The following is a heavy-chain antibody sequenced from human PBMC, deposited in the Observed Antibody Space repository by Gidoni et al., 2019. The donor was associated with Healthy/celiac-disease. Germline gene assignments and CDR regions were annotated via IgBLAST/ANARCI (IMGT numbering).Heavy chain of an antibody. CDR3: ARDPGRDYGDYGALGDY. Sequence: QVQLVESGGGVVQPGRSLRLSCAASGFPFSSYGMHWVRQAPGKGLEWVAVIWYDGSNKYYADSVKGRFTISRDNSKNTLYLQMNSLRAEDTAVYYCARDPGRDYGDYGALGDYWGQGTLVTVSS. J-gene: IGHJ4*02. D-gene: IGHD4-17*01. CDR1: GFPFSSYG. CDR2: IWYDGSNK. V-gene: IGHV3-33*01.